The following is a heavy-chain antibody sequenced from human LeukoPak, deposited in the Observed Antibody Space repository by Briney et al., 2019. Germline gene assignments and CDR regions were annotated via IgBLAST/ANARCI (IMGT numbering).Heavy chain of an antibody. V-gene: IGHV1-2*02. CDR2: INPNSGGT. D-gene: IGHD6-13*01. CDR3: ASTGQQLVDGDWFDP. J-gene: IGHJ5*02. Sequence: GASVKVSCKASGYAFTGYYMHWVRQAPGQGLEWMGWINPNSGGTNYAQEFQGRVTMTRDTSISTAYMELSRLRSDDTAVYYCASTGQQLVDGDWFDPWGQGTLVTVSS. CDR1: GYAFTGYY.